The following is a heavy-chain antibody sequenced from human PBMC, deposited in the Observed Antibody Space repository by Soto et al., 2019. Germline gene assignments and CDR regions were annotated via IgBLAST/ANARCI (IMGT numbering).Heavy chain of an antibody. CDR1: GYTFTSYG. V-gene: IGHV1-18*01. CDR3: ARGGDSSGYYSGDDAFDI. D-gene: IGHD3-22*01. CDR2: ISAYNGNT. J-gene: IGHJ3*02. Sequence: ASVKVSCKASGYTFTSYGISWVRQAPGQGLERMGWISAYNGNTNYAQKLQGRVTMTTDTSTSTAYMELRSLRSDDTAVYYCARGGDSSGYYSGDDAFDIWGQGTMVTVSS.